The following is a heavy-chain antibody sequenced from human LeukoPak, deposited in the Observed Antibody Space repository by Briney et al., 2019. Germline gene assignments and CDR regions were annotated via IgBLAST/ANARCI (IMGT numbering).Heavy chain of an antibody. V-gene: IGHV4-4*02. D-gene: IGHD6-13*01. J-gene: IGHJ4*02. CDR3: ARKRDSSSSWFDY. Sequence: PSETLSLTCAVSGGSMSSSNWWSWVRQPPGKGREWIGEIYHSGSTNYNPSLKSRVTISVDKSKNQFSLKLSSVTAADTAVYYCARKRDSSSSWFDYWGQGTLVTVSS. CDR1: GGSMSSSNW. CDR2: IYHSGST.